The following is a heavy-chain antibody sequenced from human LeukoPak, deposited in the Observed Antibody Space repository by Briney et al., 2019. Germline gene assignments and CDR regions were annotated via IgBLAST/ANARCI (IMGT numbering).Heavy chain of an antibody. D-gene: IGHD6-13*01. J-gene: IGHJ3*02. V-gene: IGHV4-61*01. CDR3: AGVYSSSPLGAFDI. CDR1: GGSVSSGSFY. CDR2: IYYSGIT. Sequence: SETLSLTCTVSGGSVSSGSFYWNWIRQSPGKGLEWIGYIYYSGITNYSPSLKSRVTISLDTSKNQFSLRLNSVTAADTAVYYCAGVYSSSPLGAFDIWGQGTMVTVSS.